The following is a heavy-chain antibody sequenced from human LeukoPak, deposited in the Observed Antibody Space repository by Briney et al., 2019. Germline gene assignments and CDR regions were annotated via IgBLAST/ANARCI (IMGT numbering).Heavy chain of an antibody. V-gene: IGHV3-21*05. D-gene: IGHD3-3*01. CDR1: GFTFSSYE. J-gene: IGHJ4*02. CDR2: ISSSSSYI. CDR3: ARVHDFWSGYYFDY. Sequence: GGSLRLSCAASGFTFSSYEMNWVRQAPGKGLERVSYISSSSSYIYYADSVKGRFTISRDNAKNSLYLQMNSLRAEDTAVYYCARVHDFWSGYYFDYWGQGTLVTVSS.